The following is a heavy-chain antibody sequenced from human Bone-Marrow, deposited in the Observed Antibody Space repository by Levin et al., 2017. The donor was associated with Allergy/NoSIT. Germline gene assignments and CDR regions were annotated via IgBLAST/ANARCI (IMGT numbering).Heavy chain of an antibody. CDR2: IDWDDDK. V-gene: IGHV2-70*04. CDR1: GFSLTNTGMR. CDR3: ARIDFSGWYFDL. J-gene: IGHJ2*01. D-gene: IGHD3-10*01. Sequence: TLSLTCTFSGFSLTNTGMRLSWVRQSPGKALEWLARIDWDDDKFYSKSLEPRLTISKDTSKNQLVLTMTNLDPVDTATYYCARIDFSGWYFDLWGRGILVTVSA.